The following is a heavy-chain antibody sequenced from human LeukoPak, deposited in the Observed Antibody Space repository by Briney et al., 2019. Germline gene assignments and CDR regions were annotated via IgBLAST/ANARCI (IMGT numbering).Heavy chain of an antibody. V-gene: IGHV4-34*01. D-gene: IGHD6-13*01. CDR3: ARYRSYSSSWYSRSRYFDY. CDR1: GGSFSGYY. J-gene: IGHJ4*02. CDR2: INHSGST. Sequence: SETLSLTCAVYGGSFSGYYWSWIRQPPGKGLEWIGEINHSGSTNYNPSLKSRVTISVDTSKNQFSLKLSSVTAADTAVYYCARYRSYSSSWYSRSRYFDYWGQGTLVTVSS.